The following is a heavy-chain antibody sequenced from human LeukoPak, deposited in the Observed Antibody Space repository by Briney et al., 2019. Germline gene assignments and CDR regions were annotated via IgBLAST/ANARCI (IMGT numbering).Heavy chain of an antibody. D-gene: IGHD5-18*01. V-gene: IGHV3-30-3*01. CDR2: ISYDGSNK. CDR1: GFTFSSYA. CDR3: ARSLPVDTATDHYYGMDV. Sequence: PGGSLRLSCAASGFTFSSYAMHWVRQAPGKGLEWVAVISYDGSNKYYADSVKGRFTISRDNSKNTLYLQMNSLRAEDTAVYYCARSLPVDTATDHYYGMDVWGQGTTVTVSS. J-gene: IGHJ6*02.